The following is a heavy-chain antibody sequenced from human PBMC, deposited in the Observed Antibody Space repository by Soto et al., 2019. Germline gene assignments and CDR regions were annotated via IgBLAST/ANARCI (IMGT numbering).Heavy chain of an antibody. CDR1: GFTFINYN. CDR3: ATERGWYFDL. V-gene: IGHV3-21*01. CDR2: ISSTSTYI. J-gene: IGHJ2*01. Sequence: EVRLVESGGGLVRPGGSLRLSCATSGFTFINYNLNWVRQAPGKGLEWVSSISSTSTYIYYTDSVKGRFTVSRDNARNSVFLQMNSLRVEDTAVYYCATERGWYFDLWGRGTLVTVSS.